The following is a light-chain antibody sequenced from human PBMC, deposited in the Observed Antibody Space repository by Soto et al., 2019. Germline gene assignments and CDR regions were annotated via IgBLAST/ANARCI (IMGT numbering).Light chain of an antibody. CDR1: QSVSSSY. J-gene: IGKJ1*01. Sequence: EIVLTQSPGTLSLSPGERATLSCRASQSVSSSYLGWYQQKPGQAPRLLIYGASSRATGIPDRFSGSGSGTDFTLTIARIEPEDFVLFYWKLYGQRPSRTFGQGTKVGIQ. V-gene: IGKV3-20*01. CDR2: GAS. CDR3: KLYGQRPSRT.